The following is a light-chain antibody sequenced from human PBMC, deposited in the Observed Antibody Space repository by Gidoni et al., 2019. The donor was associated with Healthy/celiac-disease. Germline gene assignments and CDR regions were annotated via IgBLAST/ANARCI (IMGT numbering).Light chain of an antibody. Sequence: NFMLTQPHYVSESPGKTVTISCNRSSCSIASNYVQWYQQRTGSSPTTVIYEDNQIPSGVPDRFSGSIDSSSNSASLTISGLKTEDEADYYCQSYDSSNVVFGGGTKLTVL. J-gene: IGLJ2*01. CDR1: SCSIASNY. V-gene: IGLV6-57*01. CDR3: QSYDSSNVV. CDR2: EDN.